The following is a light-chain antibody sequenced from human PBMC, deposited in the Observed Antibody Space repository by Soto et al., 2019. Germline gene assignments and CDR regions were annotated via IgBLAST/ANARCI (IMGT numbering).Light chain of an antibody. CDR1: QSISSW. CDR3: QQYNSYWT. Sequence: DIQMTQSPSTLSASVGDRVTITCRASQSISSWLAWYQQKPGKAPKLLIYKASSLESGVPSRFSGSGTGTEVTLNISSLQPDDFGTYYCQQYNSYWTFGQGTKVEIK. J-gene: IGKJ1*01. CDR2: KAS. V-gene: IGKV1-5*03.